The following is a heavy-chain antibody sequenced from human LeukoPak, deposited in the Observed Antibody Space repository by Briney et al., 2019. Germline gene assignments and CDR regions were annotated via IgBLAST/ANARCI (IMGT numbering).Heavy chain of an antibody. Sequence: GGSLRLSCAASGFTFSSYNINWVRQAPGKGLEWVSYISSSSSNIHYADSVKGRFTISRDNAKNSLYLQMNSLRDEDTAVYYCARDLQARVALYSPDFWGQGTLVTVSS. CDR3: ARDLQARVALYSPDF. D-gene: IGHD2-21*01. J-gene: IGHJ4*02. CDR1: GFTFSSYN. CDR2: ISSSSSNI. V-gene: IGHV3-48*02.